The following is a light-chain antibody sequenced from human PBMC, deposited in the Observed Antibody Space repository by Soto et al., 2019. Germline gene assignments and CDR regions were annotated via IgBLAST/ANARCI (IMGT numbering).Light chain of an antibody. J-gene: IGLJ1*01. V-gene: IGLV1-44*01. CDR1: SSNIGSKT. Sequence: QSVLTQPPSASGTPGQRVTISCSGSSSNIGSKTVNWYQQLPGTAPKLLIYSNYQRPSGVPDRFSGSKSGTSASLAISGLQSEDEADYYCSAWDASLNGYLFGTGTKVTVL. CDR3: SAWDASLNGYL. CDR2: SNY.